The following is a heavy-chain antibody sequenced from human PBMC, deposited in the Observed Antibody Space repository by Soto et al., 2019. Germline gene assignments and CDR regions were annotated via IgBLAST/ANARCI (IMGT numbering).Heavy chain of an antibody. D-gene: IGHD2-15*01. CDR2: IYYSGST. CDR1: GGSISSSSYY. J-gene: IGHJ1*01. CDR3: ARPIELLPYFQH. Sequence: QLQLQESGPGLVKPSETLSLTCTVSGGSISSSSYYWGWIRQPPGKGLEWIGSIYYSGSTYYNPSLKSRVTISVDTSKNQFSLTLSSVTAADTAVYYCARPIELLPYFQHWGQGTLVTVSA. V-gene: IGHV4-39*01.